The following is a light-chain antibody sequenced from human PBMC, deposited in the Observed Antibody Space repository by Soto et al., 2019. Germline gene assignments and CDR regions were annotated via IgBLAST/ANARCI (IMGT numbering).Light chain of an antibody. V-gene: IGLV2-8*01. CDR3: SSYGGSDNYV. CDR2: EDT. CDR1: SSDVGGYNF. Sequence: QSALTQPPSASGSPGQSVTISCTGTSSDVGGYNFVSWYQHHPGKAPKLMIYEDTKRPSGVPDRFSGSKSGNTASLTVSGLQAEDDADYYCSSYGGSDNYVFGTGTKVTVL. J-gene: IGLJ1*01.